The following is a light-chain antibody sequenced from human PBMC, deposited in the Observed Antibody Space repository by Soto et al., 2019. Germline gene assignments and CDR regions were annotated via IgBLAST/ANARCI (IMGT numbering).Light chain of an antibody. Sequence: DIQMTQSPSSLSAFVGDRVTITCRASQSISRYLNWYQQKPGKAPKLLIYGASSFQSGVPSRFSGSGSGTDVTLTISSLQPEDFATYYCQQSYSTPLTFGGGTKVEIK. CDR2: GAS. J-gene: IGKJ4*01. CDR3: QQSYSTPLT. CDR1: QSISRY. V-gene: IGKV1-39*01.